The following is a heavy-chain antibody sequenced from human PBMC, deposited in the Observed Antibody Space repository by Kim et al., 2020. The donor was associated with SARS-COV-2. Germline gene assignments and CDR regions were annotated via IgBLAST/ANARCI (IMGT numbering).Heavy chain of an antibody. CDR1: GFTLSKYD. CDR2: IGIAGDT. Sequence: GGSLRLSCVASGFTLSKYDMHWVRQATGKGLEWVSSIGIAGDTYYQDSVKGRFTISREKGKNSLYLQMNSLRAGDTAMYYCARDIFGMYVWGQGTTVTVS. D-gene: IGHD3-9*01. J-gene: IGHJ6*02. CDR3: ARDIFGMYV. V-gene: IGHV3-13*01.